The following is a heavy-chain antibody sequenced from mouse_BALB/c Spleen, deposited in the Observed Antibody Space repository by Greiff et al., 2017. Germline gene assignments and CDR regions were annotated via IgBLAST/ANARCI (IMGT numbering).Heavy chain of an antibody. D-gene: IGHD4-1*01. CDR3: ARWTNWDEGFAY. Sequence: EVKLLESGPGLVKPSQSLSLTCTVTGYSITSDYAWNWIRQFPGNKLEWMGYISYSGSTSYNPSLKSRISITRDTSKNQFFLQLNSVTTEDTATYYCARWTNWDEGFAYWGQVTLVTVSA. V-gene: IGHV3-2*02. J-gene: IGHJ3*01. CDR2: ISYSGST. CDR1: GYSITSDYA.